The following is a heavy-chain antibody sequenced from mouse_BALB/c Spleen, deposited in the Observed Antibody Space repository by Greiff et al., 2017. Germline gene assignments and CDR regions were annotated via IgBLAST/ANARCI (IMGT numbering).Heavy chain of an antibody. CDR2: ISSGGGST. V-gene: IGHV5-12-1*01. CDR1: GFAFSSYD. CDR3: ARQLGLNWYFDV. D-gene: IGHD4-1*01. J-gene: IGHJ1*01. Sequence: DVMLVESGGGLVKPGGSLKLSCAASGFAFSSYDMSWVRQTPEKRLEWVAYISSGGGSTYYPDTVKGRFTISRDNAKNTLYLQMSSLKSEDTAMYYCARQLGLNWYFDVWGAGTTVTVSS.